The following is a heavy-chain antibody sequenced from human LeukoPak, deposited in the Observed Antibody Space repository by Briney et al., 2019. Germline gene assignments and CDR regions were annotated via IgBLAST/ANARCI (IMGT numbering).Heavy chain of an antibody. V-gene: IGHV3-66*04. D-gene: IGHD1/OR15-1a*01. CDR2: IYSGGNT. J-gene: IGHJ4*02. CDR3: ARQQDATNPGY. CDR1: GVTVSSNY. Sequence: RGESLRLSCAASGVTVSSNYMNWVRQAPGKGLEWVSIIYSGGNTYYADSVKGRFTISRDNSKNTLYLQMNGLRAEDTAVYYCARQQDATNPGYWGQGTLVTVSA.